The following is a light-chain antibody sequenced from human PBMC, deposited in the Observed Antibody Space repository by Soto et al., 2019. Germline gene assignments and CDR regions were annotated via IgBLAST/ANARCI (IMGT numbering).Light chain of an antibody. CDR2: EVS. CDR1: SSDVGSYNF. CDR3: RSYARSSTYL. J-gene: IGLJ1*01. V-gene: IGLV2-14*01. Sequence: QSVLTQPASVSGSPGQSITISCTGTSSDVGSYNFVSWYQHHPGKAPKLIIYEVSNRPSGVSNRFSGSKSGNTASLTISGLQADDEADYYCRSYARSSTYLFGSATEVTVL.